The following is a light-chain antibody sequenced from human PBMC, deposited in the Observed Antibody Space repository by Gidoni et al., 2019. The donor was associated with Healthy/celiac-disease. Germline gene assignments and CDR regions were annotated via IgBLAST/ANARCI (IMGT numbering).Light chain of an antibody. CDR1: QSLLHSNGYNY. CDR2: LGS. Sequence: IVITQSPLSLPVTPGEPASISCRSSQSLLHSNGYNYLDWYLQKPGQSPQLLIYLGSNRASGVPDRFSGSGSGTDFTLKISRVEAEDVGVYYCMQALQTPLFTFGPGTKVDIK. J-gene: IGKJ3*01. CDR3: MQALQTPLFT. V-gene: IGKV2-28*01.